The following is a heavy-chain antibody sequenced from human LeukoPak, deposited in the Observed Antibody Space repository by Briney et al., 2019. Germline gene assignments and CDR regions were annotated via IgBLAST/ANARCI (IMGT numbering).Heavy chain of an antibody. CDR1: GGSISSYY. V-gene: IGHV4-59*01. CDR3: ARVQGRGRGADY. CDR2: IYYSGST. J-gene: IGHJ4*02. Sequence: SETLSLTCTVSGGSISSYYWSWIRQPPGKGLEWIGYIYYSGSTNYNPSLKSRVTISVDTSKNQFSLKLSSVTAADTAVYYCARVQGRGRGADYWGQGTLVTVSS. D-gene: IGHD3-10*01.